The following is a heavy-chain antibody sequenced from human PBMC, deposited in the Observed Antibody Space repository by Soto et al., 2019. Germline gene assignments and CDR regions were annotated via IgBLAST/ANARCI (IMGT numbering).Heavy chain of an antibody. CDR2: IYYSGST. Sequence: SETLSLSCTVSGGSISSGDCYWIWNRQPPGKGLEWIGYIYYSGSTNYNPSLKSRVTISVDTSKNQFSLKLSSVTAADTAVYYCARRWGRSFDYWGQGTLVTVSS. CDR1: GGSISSGDCY. CDR3: ARRWGRSFDY. D-gene: IGHD2-15*01. J-gene: IGHJ4*02. V-gene: IGHV4-61*08.